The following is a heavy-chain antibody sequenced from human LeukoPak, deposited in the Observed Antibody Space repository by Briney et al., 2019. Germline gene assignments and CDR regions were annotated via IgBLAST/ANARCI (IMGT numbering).Heavy chain of an antibody. V-gene: IGHV3-43*01. CDR2: INWHGTA. Sequence: GGSLRLSCAASGFTFDDYTLHWVRQAPGKTLEWVSLINWHGTAYYADSVKDRFTISRDNSKNSLFLQMDTLRTEDTAFYYCVKDLNYESSGHELEYWGQGTLVTVSS. CDR3: VKDLNYESSGHELEY. D-gene: IGHD3-22*01. J-gene: IGHJ4*02. CDR1: GFTFDDYT.